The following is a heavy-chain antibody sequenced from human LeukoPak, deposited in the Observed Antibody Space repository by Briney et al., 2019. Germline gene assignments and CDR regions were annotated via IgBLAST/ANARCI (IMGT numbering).Heavy chain of an antibody. J-gene: IGHJ6*03. CDR2: INPNSGGT. CDR1: GYTFTGYY. V-gene: IGHV1-2*02. D-gene: IGHD5-12*01. Sequence: ASVKVSCKASGYTFTGYYMHWVRQAPGQGLEWMGWINPNSGGTNYAQKFQGRVTMTRDTSISTAYMELSRLRSDDTAVYYCARDGLRLWGIYYYMDVWGKGTAVTVSS. CDR3: ARDGLRLWGIYYYMDV.